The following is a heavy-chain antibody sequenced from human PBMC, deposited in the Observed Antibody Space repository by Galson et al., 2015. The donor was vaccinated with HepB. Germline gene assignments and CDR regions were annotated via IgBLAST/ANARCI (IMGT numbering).Heavy chain of an antibody. Sequence: SVKVSCKASGGTFSSYAISWVRQAPGQGLEWMGGIIPIFGTANYAQKFQGRVTITADKSTSTAYMELSSLRSEDTAVYYCARGWGGSGKIIGPYYYGMDVWGQGTTVTVSS. CDR1: GGTFSSYA. V-gene: IGHV1-69*06. CDR2: IIPIFGTA. D-gene: IGHD3-10*01. CDR3: ARGWGGSGKIIGPYYYGMDV. J-gene: IGHJ6*02.